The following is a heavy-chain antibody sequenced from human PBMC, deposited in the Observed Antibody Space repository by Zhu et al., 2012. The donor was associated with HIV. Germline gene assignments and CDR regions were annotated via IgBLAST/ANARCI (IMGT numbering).Heavy chain of an antibody. Sequence: QVQMQESGPGLVKPSETLSLACAVSGYSISRGFFWGWIRQSPGKGLEWIGSIYHTGSTYYTPSLKSRVTISVDTSKNQFSLKVTSVTAADTAVYYCARQVPYYHTSGSGKNFDFWGRDAWSLSPQ. CDR1: GYSISRGFF. V-gene: IGHV4-38-2*01. CDR2: IYHTGST. D-gene: IGHD3-10*01. CDR3: ARQVPYYHTSGSGKNFDF. J-gene: IGHJ4*02.